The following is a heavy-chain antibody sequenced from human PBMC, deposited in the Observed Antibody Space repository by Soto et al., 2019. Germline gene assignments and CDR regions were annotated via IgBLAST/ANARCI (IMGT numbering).Heavy chain of an antibody. D-gene: IGHD5-12*01. CDR1: GFTFSSYD. CDR2: IGTAGDT. CDR3: ARANGYNYEGYYYYYGMDV. V-gene: IGHV3-13*01. Sequence: EVQLVESGGGLVQPGGSLRLSCAASGFTFSSYDMHWVRQATGKGLEWVSAIGTAGDTYYPGSVKGRFTISRENAKNSLYLQMNSLRAEDTAVYYCARANGYNYEGYYYYYGMDVWGQGTTVTISS. J-gene: IGHJ6*02.